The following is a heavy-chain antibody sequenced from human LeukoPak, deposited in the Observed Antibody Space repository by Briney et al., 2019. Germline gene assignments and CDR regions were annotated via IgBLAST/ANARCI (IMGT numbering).Heavy chain of an antibody. D-gene: IGHD6-13*01. CDR2: INPNSGVT. Sequence: GSSVKVSCKASGSSFTAYYMHWVRQAPGQGLELMGWINPNSGVTNYAQKFQCRVTMTRDTSINTAYMELSRLRSDDTAMYYCARDDSSSWSPATYWGQGTLVTVSS. J-gene: IGHJ4*02. CDR1: GSSFTAYY. V-gene: IGHV1-2*02. CDR3: ARDDSSSWSPATY.